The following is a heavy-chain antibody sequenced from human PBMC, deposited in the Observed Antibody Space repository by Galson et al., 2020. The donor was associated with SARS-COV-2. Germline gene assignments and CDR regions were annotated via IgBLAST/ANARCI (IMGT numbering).Heavy chain of an antibody. Sequence: QLGESLKISCAASGFTFSSYGMHWVRQAPGKGLEWVAVIWYDGSNKYYADSVKGRFTISRDNSKNTLYLQMNSLRAEDTAVYYCAKENTAYCGGDCFIDYWGQGTLVTGSS. D-gene: IGHD2-21*01. CDR3: AKENTAYCGGDCFIDY. J-gene: IGHJ4*02. CDR2: IWYDGSNK. CDR1: GFTFSSYG. V-gene: IGHV3-33*06.